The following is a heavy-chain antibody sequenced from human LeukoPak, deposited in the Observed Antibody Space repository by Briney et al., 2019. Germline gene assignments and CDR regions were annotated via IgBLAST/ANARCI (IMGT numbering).Heavy chain of an antibody. CDR3: ARDLNSYGPWGY. CDR2: ISSSSTTI. J-gene: IGHJ4*02. D-gene: IGHD5-18*01. CDR1: GFTFSTYS. Sequence: PGGSLRLSCAASGFTFSTYSMNWVRQAPGKGPEWVSYISSSSTTIYYADSVKGRFTISRDNAKNSLFLQMSSLRAEDTAVYYCARDLNSYGPWGYWGQGTLVTVSS. V-gene: IGHV3-48*01.